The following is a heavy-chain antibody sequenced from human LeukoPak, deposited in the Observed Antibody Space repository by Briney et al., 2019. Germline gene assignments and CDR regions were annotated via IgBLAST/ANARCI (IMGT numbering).Heavy chain of an antibody. J-gene: IGHJ6*03. V-gene: IGHV4-4*07. D-gene: IGHD3-3*01. CDR3: ARCMYYDFWSGYYKYYYYYMDV. CDR1: GGSISYFY. CDR2: IYTSGST. Sequence: PSETLSLTCTVSGGSISYFYWSWIRQPAGKGLEWIGRIYTSGSTNYNPSLKSRVTMSVDTSKKQFSLKLSSVTAEDTAVYYCARCMYYDFWSGYYKYYYYYMDVWGKGTTVTVSS.